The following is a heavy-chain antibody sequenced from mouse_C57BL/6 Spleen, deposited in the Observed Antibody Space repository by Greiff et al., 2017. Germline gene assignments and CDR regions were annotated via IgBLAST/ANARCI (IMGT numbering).Heavy chain of an antibody. D-gene: IGHD2-4*01. Sequence: EVMLVESGGGLVQPGGSLKLSCAASGFTFSDYYMYWFRQTPEKRLEWVAYISNGGGSTYYPDTVQGRFSISRDNAKNTLYLQMSRRKSEDTAMYYCARHSDYEGFAYWGQGTLVTVSA. V-gene: IGHV5-12*01. CDR3: ARHSDYEGFAY. CDR2: ISNGGGST. J-gene: IGHJ3*01. CDR1: GFTFSDYY.